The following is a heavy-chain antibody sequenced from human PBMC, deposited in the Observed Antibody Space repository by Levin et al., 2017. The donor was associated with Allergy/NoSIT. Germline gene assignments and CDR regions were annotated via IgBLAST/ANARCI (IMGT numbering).Heavy chain of an antibody. CDR2: IYYTGST. CDR1: GASLSSGGYY. J-gene: IGHJ6*02. V-gene: IGHV4-31*03. Sequence: PSETLSLTCSLSGASLSSGGYYWTWIRHHPGKGLEWIGYIYYTGSTFYNPSLKSRVTISVDTSKNQFSLNLTSVTAADAAVYYCARDRSGSYYGLDVWGQGTTVTVSS. D-gene: IGHD3-10*01. CDR3: ARDRSGSYYGLDV.